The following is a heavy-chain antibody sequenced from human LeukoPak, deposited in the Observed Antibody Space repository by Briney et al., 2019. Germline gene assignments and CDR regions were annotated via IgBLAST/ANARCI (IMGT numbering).Heavy chain of an antibody. CDR2: IYSSGST. D-gene: IGHD3-10*01. Sequence: SETLSLTCTVSGGSISSYYWSWIRQTPGKGLERIGYIYSSGSTNYNPSLKSRVTISVDTSKNQFSLNLNSVTAADTAIYYCARDSYGSGAYYGMDVWGQGTTVTVS. CDR3: ARDSYGSGAYYGMDV. V-gene: IGHV4-59*01. CDR1: GGSISSYY. J-gene: IGHJ6*02.